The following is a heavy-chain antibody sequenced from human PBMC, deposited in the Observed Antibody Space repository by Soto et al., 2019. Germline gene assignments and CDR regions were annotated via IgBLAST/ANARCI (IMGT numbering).Heavy chain of an antibody. D-gene: IGHD6-19*01. Sequence: QVHLMESGGGLVKPGGSLRLSCAGSGFTFSDYYITWIRRAPGKGLEWVSYINTLSSAIYYADSVKGRFTISRGNAKNSVYLQMNSLRAEDTAVYYCARRLQWQLRPLDSWGRGTLVTVSS. V-gene: IGHV3-11*01. CDR3: ARRLQWQLRPLDS. J-gene: IGHJ4*02. CDR1: GFTFSDYY. CDR2: INTLSSAI.